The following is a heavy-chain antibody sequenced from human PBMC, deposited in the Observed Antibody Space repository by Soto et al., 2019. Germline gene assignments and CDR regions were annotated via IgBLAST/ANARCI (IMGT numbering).Heavy chain of an antibody. J-gene: IGHJ6*02. CDR2: INVDNGNT. CDR3: ARDGRYRYGSYSHYGMDV. D-gene: IGHD3-16*02. Sequence: QIQLVQSGADVRKPGASVKVSCTASGYTFTTYAMHWVRQAPGQRPEWMGWINVDNGNTKYSQNFQGRVTMNRHTSASTAYMELSGLTYGDTGVYFCARDGRYRYGSYSHYGMDVWGQGTTVIVSS. V-gene: IGHV1-3*01. CDR1: GYTFTTYA.